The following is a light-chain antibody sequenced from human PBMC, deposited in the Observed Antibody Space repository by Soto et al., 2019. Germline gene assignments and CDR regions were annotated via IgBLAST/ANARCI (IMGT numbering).Light chain of an antibody. CDR3: QQSYSTPRT. J-gene: IGKJ1*01. CDR2: AAS. Sequence: DMQANQWPASLCAFVRDRVTITCRASRSITNYLTWYQQKPGRAPKLLIYAASRLQGGVPSRFSGSGSGTDFTLTFSSLQPEDSATYYCQQSYSTPRTFGQGTKVDIK. V-gene: IGKV1-39*01. CDR1: RSITNY.